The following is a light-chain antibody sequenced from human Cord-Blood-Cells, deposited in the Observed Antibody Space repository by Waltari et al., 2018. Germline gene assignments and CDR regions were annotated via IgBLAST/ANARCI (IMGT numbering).Light chain of an antibody. CDR2: EVS. CDR3: SSYTSSSTEYV. Sequence: QSALTQPASVSGSPGQSITISCTGPSSDVGGYNYVSWYQQNRGKAPQLMIYEVSNRPSGVSNLFSGSKSGNTAALTISGLQAEDEADYYCSSYTSSSTEYVFGTGIKVTVL. CDR1: SSDVGGYNY. V-gene: IGLV2-14*01. J-gene: IGLJ1*01.